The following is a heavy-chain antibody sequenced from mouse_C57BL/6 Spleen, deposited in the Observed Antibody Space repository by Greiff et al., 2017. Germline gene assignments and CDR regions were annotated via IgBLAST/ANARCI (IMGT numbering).Heavy chain of an antibody. CDR1: GFSLTSYA. CDR3: ARNSLITTDWYFDV. J-gene: IGHJ1*03. Sequence: VQLQESGPGLVAPSQSLSITCTVSGFSLTSYAISWVRQPPGKGLEWLGVIWTGGGTNYNSALKSRLSISKDNSKSQVFLKMNSLQTDDTARYXCARNSLITTDWYFDVWGTGTTVTVSS. V-gene: IGHV2-9-1*01. CDR2: IWTGGGT. D-gene: IGHD1-1*01.